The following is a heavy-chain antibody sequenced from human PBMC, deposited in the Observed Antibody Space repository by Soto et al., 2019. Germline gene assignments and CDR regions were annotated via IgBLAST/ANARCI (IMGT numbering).Heavy chain of an antibody. J-gene: IGHJ6*02. CDR1: GGSISSGGYY. Sequence: ASETLSLTCTVSGGSISSGGYYWSWIRQHPGKGLEWIGYIYYSGSTYYNPSLKSRVTISVDTSKNQFSLKLSSVTAADTAVYYCARDSKAARQDYYYYGMDVWGQGTTVTSP. D-gene: IGHD6-6*01. CDR3: ARDSKAARQDYYYYGMDV. V-gene: IGHV4-31*03. CDR2: IYYSGST.